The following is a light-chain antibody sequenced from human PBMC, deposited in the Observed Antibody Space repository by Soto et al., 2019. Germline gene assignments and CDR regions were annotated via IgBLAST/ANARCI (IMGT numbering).Light chain of an antibody. CDR3: QQYETFSGT. Sequence: DIQMTQSPSTLSASIGDTVTVACRASQGISNWLAWYQQKPGKAPKLLIFHASSLESGVPSRFSGSGSGTKFTLTIASLQPDDFATYYCQQYETFSGTFGPGTKVDIK. V-gene: IGKV1-5*01. J-gene: IGKJ1*01. CDR1: QGISNW. CDR2: HAS.